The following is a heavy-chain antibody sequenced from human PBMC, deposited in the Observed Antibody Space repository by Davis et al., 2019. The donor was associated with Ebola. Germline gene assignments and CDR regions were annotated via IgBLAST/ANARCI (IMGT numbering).Heavy chain of an antibody. J-gene: IGHJ5*02. V-gene: IGHV1-69*06. CDR1: GGTFSSYA. Sequence: SVKVSCKASGGTFSSYAISWVRQVPGQGLEWMGGIIPIFGTANYAQKFQGRVTMTEDTSTDTACMELSSLRSEDTAVYYCAREGRGSSSWHQFDPWGQGTLVTVSS. D-gene: IGHD6-13*01. CDR2: IIPIFGTA. CDR3: AREGRGSSSWHQFDP.